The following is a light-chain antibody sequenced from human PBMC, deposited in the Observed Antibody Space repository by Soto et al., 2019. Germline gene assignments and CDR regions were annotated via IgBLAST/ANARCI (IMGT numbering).Light chain of an antibody. CDR3: SSYTSSRSLV. Sequence: QSALTQPASVSGSPGQSITISCTGTSSDVGGYNYVSWYQQHPGKAPKLIIYDVSNRPSGVSNRFSGSKSGNMASLTISGLQAEDEADYYCSSYTSSRSLVFGGGTKLTVL. CDR2: DVS. CDR1: SSDVGGYNY. V-gene: IGLV2-14*01. J-gene: IGLJ2*01.